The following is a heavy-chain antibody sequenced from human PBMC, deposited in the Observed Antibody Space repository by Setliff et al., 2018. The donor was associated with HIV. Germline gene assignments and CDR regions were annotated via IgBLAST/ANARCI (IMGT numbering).Heavy chain of an antibody. J-gene: IGHJ6*02. CDR2: IFYSGDT. CDR1: GGTIASGGHY. V-gene: IGHV4-31*03. CDR3: ARGDVYCTNGVCYKQHYYPMDV. D-gene: IGHD2-8*01. Sequence: SETLSLTCTVSGGTIASGGHYWSWIRQHPGKGLEWIGYIFYSGDTSYNPSLKSRLTLSLDMSKNQFSLKVNSVTAADTAVYYCARGDVYCTNGVCYKQHYYPMDVWGQGTTVTVSS.